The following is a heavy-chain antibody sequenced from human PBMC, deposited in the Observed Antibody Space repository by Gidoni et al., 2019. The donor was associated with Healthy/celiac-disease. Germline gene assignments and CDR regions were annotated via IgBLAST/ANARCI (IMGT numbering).Heavy chain of an antibody. CDR3: AREYYDSSGYGSDAFDI. V-gene: IGHV3-21*01. J-gene: IGHJ3*02. CDR1: GFTFSSYS. D-gene: IGHD3-22*01. CDR2: TISSSSYI. Sequence: EVQLVESGGGLVKPGGSLRLSCAASGFTFSSYSMNWVRQAPGKRLECVSTISSSSYIYYADSVKGRFTISRDNAKNSLYLQMNSLRAEDTAVYYCAREYYDSSGYGSDAFDIWGQGTMVTVSS.